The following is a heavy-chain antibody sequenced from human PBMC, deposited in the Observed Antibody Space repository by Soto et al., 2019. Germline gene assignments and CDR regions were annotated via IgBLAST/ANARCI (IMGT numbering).Heavy chain of an antibody. V-gene: IGHV3-33*01. CDR1: GFTFSSYG. J-gene: IGHJ3*02. Sequence: HPGGSLRLSCAASGFTFSSYGMHWVRQAPGKGLEWVAVIWYDGSNKYYADSVKGRFTISRDNSKNTLYLQMNSLRAEDTAVYHCARSGWLKTNDAFDIWGQGTMVTVSS. CDR3: ARSGWLKTNDAFDI. D-gene: IGHD6-13*01. CDR2: IWYDGSNK.